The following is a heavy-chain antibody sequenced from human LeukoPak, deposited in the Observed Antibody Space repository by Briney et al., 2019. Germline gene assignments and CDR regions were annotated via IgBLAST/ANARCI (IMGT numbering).Heavy chain of an antibody. J-gene: IGHJ4*02. D-gene: IGHD3-22*01. CDR1: GFTFSSYA. Sequence: PGGSLRLSCAASGFTFSSYAMSWVRQAPGKGLEWVARINVGGNYIDYAESVKGRYTISRDSAKNTLYLQMNSVRAEDTAVYSCARDLTGPYDHWGQGTLVTVSS. CDR3: ARDLTGPYDH. CDR2: INVGGNYI. V-gene: IGHV3-74*01.